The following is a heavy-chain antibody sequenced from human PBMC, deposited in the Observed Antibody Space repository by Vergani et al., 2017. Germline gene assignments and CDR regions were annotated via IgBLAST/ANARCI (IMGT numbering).Heavy chain of an antibody. CDR2: INWNGGST. Sequence: EVQLVESGGGVVRPGGSLRLSCAASGFTFDDYGMSWVRQAPGKGLEWVSGINWNGGSTGYADSVKGRFIISRDNAKNSLYLQMNSLRAEDTALYYCARQGTTYSSGWEGDYFDYWGQGTLVTVSS. V-gene: IGHV3-20*04. CDR1: GFTFDDYG. D-gene: IGHD6-19*01. CDR3: ARQGTTYSSGWEGDYFDY. J-gene: IGHJ4*02.